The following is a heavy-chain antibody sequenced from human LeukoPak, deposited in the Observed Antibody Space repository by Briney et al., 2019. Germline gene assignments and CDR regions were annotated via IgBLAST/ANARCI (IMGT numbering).Heavy chain of an antibody. J-gene: IGHJ5*02. CDR2: IIPIFGTA. V-gene: IGHV1-69*01. Sequence: GSSVKVSCKASGGTFSSYAISWVRQAPGQGLEWMGGIIPIFGTANYAQKFQGRVTITADESTSTAYMELSSLRSEDTAVYYCARDGASRDGYNFGLNWFDPWGQGTLVTVSS. CDR3: ARDGASRDGYNFGLNWFDP. D-gene: IGHD5-24*01. CDR1: GGTFSSYA.